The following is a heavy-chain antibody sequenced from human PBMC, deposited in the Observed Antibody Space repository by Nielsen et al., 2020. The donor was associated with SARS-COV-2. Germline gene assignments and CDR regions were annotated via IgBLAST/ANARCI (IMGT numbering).Heavy chain of an antibody. D-gene: IGHD3-10*01. Sequence: GEPLKISCAASGFTFSSYGMHWVRQAPGKGLEWVAVIWYDGSNKYYADSMKGRFTVSRDNSKNTLFLQMNSLKPEDSAVYYCARDPGYYLGSGTYYYYNMDVWGQGATVTVSS. CDR1: GFTFSSYG. J-gene: IGHJ6*02. CDR2: IWYDGSNK. V-gene: IGHV3-33*01. CDR3: ARDPGYYLGSGTYYYYNMDV.